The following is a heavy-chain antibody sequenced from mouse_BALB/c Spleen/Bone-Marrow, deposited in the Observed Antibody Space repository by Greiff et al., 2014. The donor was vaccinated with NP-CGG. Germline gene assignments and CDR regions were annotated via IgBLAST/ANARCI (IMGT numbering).Heavy chain of an antibody. D-gene: IGHD1-1*01. Sequence: ESGAELVRPGSSVKISCKASGYAFSAYWMIWVKQRPGQGLEWIGQIYPGDGDTKYNGKFKGKATLTADKSSSTAYMQLSSLTSEDSAVYFCARSGYGSNYGYWGQGTTLTVSS. V-gene: IGHV1-80*01. J-gene: IGHJ2*01. CDR2: IYPGDGDT. CDR1: GYAFSAYW. CDR3: ARSGYGSNYGY.